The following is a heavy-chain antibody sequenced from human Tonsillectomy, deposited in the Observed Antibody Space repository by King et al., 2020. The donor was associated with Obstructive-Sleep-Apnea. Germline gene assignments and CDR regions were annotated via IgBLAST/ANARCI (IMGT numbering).Heavy chain of an antibody. V-gene: IGHV4-31*03. D-gene: IGHD3-22*01. Sequence: QLQESGPGLVKPSQTLSLTCTVSGGSISSGGYYWSWIRQHPGKGLECIGYIYYSGSTYYNPSLKSRVTISVETSKNHFSLKLCSVTAAATAVYYCARDLSDSSGYYYDSRHDAFDIWGQGTMVTVSS. CDR3: ARDLSDSSGYYYDSRHDAFDI. CDR1: GGSISSGGYY. J-gene: IGHJ3*02. CDR2: IYYSGST.